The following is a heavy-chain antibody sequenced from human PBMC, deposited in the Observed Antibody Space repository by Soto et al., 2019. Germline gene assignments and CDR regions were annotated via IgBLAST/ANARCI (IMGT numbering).Heavy chain of an antibody. D-gene: IGHD1-26*01. J-gene: IGHJ6*02. CDR3: TWAQFELGSYCGLAV. Sequence: QVHLVQSGAEVKQPGASVRVSCKASGYTFTNYDITWVRQATGQGLEWMGWMNPDSENTGSPQKFQGRVTMTVNTSINTAYMELTSLRSEDTAVYYCTWAQFELGSYCGLAVWGQGTTVTVSS. CDR2: MNPDSENT. V-gene: IGHV1-8*01. CDR1: GYTFTNYD.